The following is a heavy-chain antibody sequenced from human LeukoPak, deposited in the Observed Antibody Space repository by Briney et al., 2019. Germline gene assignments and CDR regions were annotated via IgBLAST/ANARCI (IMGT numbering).Heavy chain of an antibody. CDR3: ARVQPRMGAFDI. V-gene: IGHV6-1*01. Sequence: SQTLSLTCAISGDSVSSNSAAWNWIRQSPSRGLEWLGRTYYRSKWYNDYAVSVNSRMTINADTTKNQFFLQLNSVTPEDTAVYYCARVQPRMGAFDIWGQGTMVTVSS. CDR1: GDSVSSNSAA. J-gene: IGHJ3*02. D-gene: IGHD1-26*01. CDR2: TYYRSKWYN.